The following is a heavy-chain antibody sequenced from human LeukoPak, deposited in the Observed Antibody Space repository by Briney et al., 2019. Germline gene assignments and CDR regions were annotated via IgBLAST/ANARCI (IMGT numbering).Heavy chain of an antibody. CDR1: GFTFSNAW. D-gene: IGHD1-14*01. CDR2: IKSKTDGGTT. V-gene: IGHV3-15*01. Sequence: PGGSLRLSCAASGFTFSNAWMSWVRQAPGKGLEWVGLIKSKTDGGTTDYAAPVKGRFTISRDDSKTTLYLQMNSLKTEDTAIYYCSASQTLSPEHFDYWGQGTLVTVSS. CDR3: SASQTLSPEHFDY. J-gene: IGHJ4*02.